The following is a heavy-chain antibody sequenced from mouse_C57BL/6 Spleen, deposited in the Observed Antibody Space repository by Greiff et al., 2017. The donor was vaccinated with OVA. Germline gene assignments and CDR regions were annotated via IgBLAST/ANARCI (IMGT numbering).Heavy chain of an antibody. V-gene: IGHV1-47*01. Sequence: VQLQQSGAELVKPGASVKMSCKASGYTFTTYPIEWMKQNPGKSLEWIGNFHPYNDDTKYNEKFKGKATLTVEKSSSTLYLELSRLTSDDSAVXYCSRGDGSSYYYSIDYWGQGTSVTVSA. CDR1: GYTFTTYP. CDR3: SRGDGSSYYYSIDY. D-gene: IGHD1-1*01. CDR2: FHPYNDDT. J-gene: IGHJ4*01.